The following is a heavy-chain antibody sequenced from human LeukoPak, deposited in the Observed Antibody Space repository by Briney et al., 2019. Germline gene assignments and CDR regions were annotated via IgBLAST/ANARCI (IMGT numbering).Heavy chain of an antibody. V-gene: IGHV1-18*01. Sequence: ASVKVSCKASGYTFTSYGISLVRQAPGQGLEWMGWISAYNGNTNYAQKLQGRVTMTTDTSTSTAYMELRSLRSDDTAVYYCARDPDYGGNSPVDYWGQGTLVTVSS. CDR1: GYTFTSYG. J-gene: IGHJ4*02. CDR2: ISAYNGNT. CDR3: ARDPDYGGNSPVDY. D-gene: IGHD4-23*01.